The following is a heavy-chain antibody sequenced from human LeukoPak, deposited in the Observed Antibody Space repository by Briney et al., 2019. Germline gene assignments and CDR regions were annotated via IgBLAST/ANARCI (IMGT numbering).Heavy chain of an antibody. V-gene: IGHV1-2*02. D-gene: IGHD3-3*01. CDR1: GYTFTGYY. CDR2: INPNSGST. CDR3: ARWVYDFWSGYYTGEYFDY. J-gene: IGHJ4*02. Sequence: ASVKVSCKASGYTFTGYYMHWVRQAPGQGLEWMGWINPNSGSTNYAQKFQGRVTMTRDTSISTAYMELSRLRSDDTAVYYCARWVYDFWSGYYTGEYFDYWGQGTLVTVSS.